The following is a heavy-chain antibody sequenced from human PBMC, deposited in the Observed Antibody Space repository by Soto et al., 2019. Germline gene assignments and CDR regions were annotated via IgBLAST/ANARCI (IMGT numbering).Heavy chain of an antibody. CDR2: IRSKANSYAT. CDR1: GFTFSGSA. D-gene: IGHD3-3*01. CDR3: TRPWNAFDI. J-gene: IGHJ3*02. V-gene: IGHV3-73*01. Sequence: GGSLRLSCAASGFTFSGSAMHWVRQASGKGLEWVGRIRSKANSYATAYAASVKCRFTISRDDSKNTAYLQMNSLKTEDTAVYYCTRPWNAFDIWGQGTMVTVSS.